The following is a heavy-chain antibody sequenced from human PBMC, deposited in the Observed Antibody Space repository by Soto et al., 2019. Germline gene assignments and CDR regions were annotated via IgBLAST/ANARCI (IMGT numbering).Heavy chain of an antibody. CDR3: AILPTSIY. CDR2: ISYDGSDK. Sequence: PGGSLRLSCAASGFTFSSYAMHWVRQAPGKGLEWVALISYDGSDKDYADSVKGRFTISRDNSRNTLFLQMNSLRSEDTAVYYCAILPTSIYWGQGTLVTVSS. CDR1: GFTFSSYA. J-gene: IGHJ4*02. V-gene: IGHV3-30-3*01.